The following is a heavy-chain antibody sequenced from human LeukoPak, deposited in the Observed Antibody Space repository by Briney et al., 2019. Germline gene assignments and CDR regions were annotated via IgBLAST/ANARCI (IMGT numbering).Heavy chain of an antibody. Sequence: SETLSLTCSGSNYSISNSLYWGWLRQPPGKALEWIGSIYRSGSTFYNPSLKSRVTISLDTSKNQFSLKLSSVTAADTAAYFCARGTYGYYMDVWRKGTTVTVSS. CDR3: ARGTYGYYMDV. CDR2: IYRSGST. D-gene: IGHD4-17*01. V-gene: IGHV4-38-2*02. J-gene: IGHJ6*03. CDR1: NYSISNSLY.